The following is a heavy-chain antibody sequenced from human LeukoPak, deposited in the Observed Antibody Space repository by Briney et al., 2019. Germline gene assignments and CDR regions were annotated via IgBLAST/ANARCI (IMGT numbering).Heavy chain of an antibody. J-gene: IGHJ3*02. Sequence: GGSLRLSCAASGFTFSSYGMHWVRQAPGKGLEWVAVISYDGSNKYYADSVKGRFTISRDNSKNTLYLQMNSLRAEDTAVYYCARGGKGGGWKAFDIWGQGTMVTVSS. CDR1: GFTFSSYG. D-gene: IGHD6-19*01. CDR3: ARGGKGGGWKAFDI. V-gene: IGHV3-30*03. CDR2: ISYDGSNK.